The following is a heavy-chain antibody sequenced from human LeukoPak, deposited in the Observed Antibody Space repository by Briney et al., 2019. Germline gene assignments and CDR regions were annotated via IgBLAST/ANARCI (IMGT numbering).Heavy chain of an antibody. CDR2: ISWNSGSI. V-gene: IGHV3-9*01. J-gene: IGHJ4*02. CDR3: AKKKSPYDSSGYYYFDY. Sequence: PGGSLRLSCAASGFTFDDYAMHWVRQAPGKGLEWVPGISWNSGSIGYADSVKGRFTISRDNAKNSLYLQMNSLRAEDTALYYCAKKKSPYDSSGYYYFDYWGQGTLVTVFS. D-gene: IGHD3-22*01. CDR1: GFTFDDYA.